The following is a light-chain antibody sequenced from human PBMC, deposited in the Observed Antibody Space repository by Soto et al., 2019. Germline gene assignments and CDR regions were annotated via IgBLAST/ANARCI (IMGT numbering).Light chain of an antibody. Sequence: EIVLTQSPATLSLSPGERATLSCRASQSVTSDYLGWYQQKPGQAPRLLFFGASIRATGIPDRFSGSGSGTDFTLTIGRLEPEDSAVYHCQQYGSSPTTFGQGTKVDIK. V-gene: IGKV3-20*01. CDR2: GAS. CDR1: QSVTSDY. J-gene: IGKJ1*01. CDR3: QQYGSSPTT.